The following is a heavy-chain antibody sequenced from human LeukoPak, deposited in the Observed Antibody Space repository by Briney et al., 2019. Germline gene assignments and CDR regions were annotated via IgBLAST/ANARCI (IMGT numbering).Heavy chain of an antibody. D-gene: IGHD6-19*01. V-gene: IGHV1-69*05. CDR3: ARVGYSSGWYFDY. Sequence: ASVKVSCKASGGTFGSYAISWVRQAPGQGLEWMGRIIPIFGTANYAQKFQGRVTITTDESTSTAYMELSSLRSEDTAVYYCARVGYSSGWYFDYWGQGTLVTVSS. CDR1: GGTFGSYA. J-gene: IGHJ4*02. CDR2: IIPIFGTA.